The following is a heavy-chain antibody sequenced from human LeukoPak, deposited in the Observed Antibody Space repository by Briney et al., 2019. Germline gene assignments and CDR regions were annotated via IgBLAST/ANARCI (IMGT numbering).Heavy chain of an antibody. CDR3: ARRVQQLAATGWFDP. J-gene: IGHJ5*02. D-gene: IGHD6-13*01. CDR2: TNPNSGDT. V-gene: IGHV1-2*04. Sequence: ASVKASCKPSWYPFIRDSMHWVRQAAGHGLEWMGLTNPNSGDTNYAQKSQGWVTMAWDTSISTVYMELKRLTSQDTPVYYCARRVQQLAATGWFDPWAREPWSPSPQ. CDR1: WYPFIRDS.